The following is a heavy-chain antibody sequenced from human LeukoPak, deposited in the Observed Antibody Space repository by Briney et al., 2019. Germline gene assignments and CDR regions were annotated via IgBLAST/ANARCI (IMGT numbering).Heavy chain of an antibody. Sequence: ASVKVSCKASGYTFTSYYMHWVRQAPGLGLEWMGIIRPIGDSTTYAQKFQGRVTMTGDMSTSTVYMELSSLRSEDAAVYYCARDVPYCGGDCHDAFDIWGQGTMVTVSS. J-gene: IGHJ3*02. V-gene: IGHV1-46*01. CDR3: ARDVPYCGGDCHDAFDI. CDR1: GYTFTSYY. CDR2: IRPIGDST. D-gene: IGHD2-21*02.